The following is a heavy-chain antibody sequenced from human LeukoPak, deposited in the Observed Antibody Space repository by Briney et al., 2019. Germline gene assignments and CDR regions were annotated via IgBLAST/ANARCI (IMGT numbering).Heavy chain of an antibody. CDR2: INSDGSST. J-gene: IGHJ6*02. CDR1: GFTFSSYW. Sequence: PGGSLRLSCAASGFTFSSYWMHWVRQAPGKGLVWVSRINSDGSSTSYADSVKGRTTISRDNAKNTLYLQMNSLRAEDTAVYYCARIDITIFGVVINGMDVWGQGTTVTVSS. D-gene: IGHD3-3*01. CDR3: ARIDITIFGVVINGMDV. V-gene: IGHV3-74*01.